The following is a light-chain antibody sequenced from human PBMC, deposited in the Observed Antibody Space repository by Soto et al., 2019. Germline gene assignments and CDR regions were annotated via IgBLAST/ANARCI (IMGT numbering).Light chain of an antibody. Sequence: EIVMTPSPGTLSLSPGERATISCRASQVIGSRYLAWYHQKSGQAPRLLIYGASSRATGIPDRFSGSGSGTDFTLTSSRLEPEDFGVYYCQQFGSSIPHTFGQGTKLEIK. CDR3: QQFGSSIPHT. J-gene: IGKJ2*01. CDR1: QVIGSRY. V-gene: IGKV3-20*01. CDR2: GAS.